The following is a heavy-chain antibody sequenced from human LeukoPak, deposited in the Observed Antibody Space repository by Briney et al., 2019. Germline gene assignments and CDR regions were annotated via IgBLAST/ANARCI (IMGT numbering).Heavy chain of an antibody. CDR1: GFTFSSYG. CDR2: ISYDGSNK. D-gene: IGHD5-18*01. Sequence: GGSLRLSCAASGFTFSSYGMHWVRQAPGKGLEWVAVISYDGSNKYYADSVKGRFTISRDNSKNTLYLQMNSLRAEDTAVYYCAKGYSYGSYWGQGTLVTVS. CDR3: AKGYSYGSY. V-gene: IGHV3-30*18. J-gene: IGHJ4*02.